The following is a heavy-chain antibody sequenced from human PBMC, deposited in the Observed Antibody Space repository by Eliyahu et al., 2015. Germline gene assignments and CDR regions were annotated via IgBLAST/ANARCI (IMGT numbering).Heavy chain of an antibody. Sequence: QVQLQESGPGLVKPSETLSLTCTVSGXSISXYYXSWIRQPAGKGLEWIGRIYTSGSTNYNPXXKSRVXMSVDTSKNQFSLKLSSVTAADTAVYYCARAGRVKYYDFWSGSGYFDYWGQGTLVTVSS. V-gene: IGHV4-4*07. D-gene: IGHD3-3*01. CDR3: ARAGRVKYYDFWSGSGYFDY. J-gene: IGHJ4*02. CDR1: GXSISXYY. CDR2: IYTSGST.